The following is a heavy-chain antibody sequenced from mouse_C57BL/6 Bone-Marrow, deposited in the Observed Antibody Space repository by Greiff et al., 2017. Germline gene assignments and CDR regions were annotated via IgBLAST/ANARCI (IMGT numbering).Heavy chain of an antibody. V-gene: IGHV5-6*01. CDR2: ISSGGSYT. CDR1: GFTFSSYG. Sequence: EVKLKESGGDLVKPGGSLKLSCAASGFTFSSYGMSWVRQTPDKRLEWVATISSGGSYTYYPDSVKGRFTITRDNAKNTLYLQMSSLKSEDTAMYYCAREGFDYWGQGNTLTVSS. CDR3: AREGFDY. J-gene: IGHJ2*01.